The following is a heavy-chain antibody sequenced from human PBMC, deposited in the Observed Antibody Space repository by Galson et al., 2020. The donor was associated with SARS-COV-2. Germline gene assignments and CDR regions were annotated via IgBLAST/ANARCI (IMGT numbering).Heavy chain of an antibody. J-gene: IGHJ2*01. D-gene: IGHD6-6*01. V-gene: IGHV4-4*02. Sequence: SETLSLTCAVSGGSISSNNWWCWLRQPPGKGLAWIGEIYHSGSTSYNPSLKIRVTISVDTSKNQFSLRLSSVTAADTAVYYCARRTYSSWSGWYFGLWCRGTLVTVSS. CDR1: GGSISSNNW. CDR3: ARRTYSSWSGWYFGL. CDR2: IYHSGST.